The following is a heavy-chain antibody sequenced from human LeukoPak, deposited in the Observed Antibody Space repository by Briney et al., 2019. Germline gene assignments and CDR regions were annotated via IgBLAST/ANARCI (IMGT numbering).Heavy chain of an antibody. J-gene: IGHJ4*02. CDR3: ARRPGEYGGNDFDY. Sequence: PSETLSLTCTVSGGSISSSTYYWGWIRQPPGRGLEWIGTIYYRGSTYYNPSLKSRVTISVDTSNNQFSLGLSSVTAADTAVYYCARRPGEYGGNDFDYWGQGTLVTVSS. CDR1: GGSISSSTYY. V-gene: IGHV4-39*01. CDR2: IYYRGST. D-gene: IGHD4/OR15-4a*01.